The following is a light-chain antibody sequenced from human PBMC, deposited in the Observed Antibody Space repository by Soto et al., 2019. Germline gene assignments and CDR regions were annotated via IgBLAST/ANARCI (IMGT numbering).Light chain of an antibody. CDR2: DAS. V-gene: IGKV1-5*01. Sequence: RASQSVSTRLAWYQQKPGKAPKVLIYDASSWAGGVPSRFTGSGSATEYSLSIDSLPPDDSATNYCQQYSVYWTFAQGTKVDIK. J-gene: IGKJ1*01. CDR1: QSVSTR. CDR3: QQYSVYWT.